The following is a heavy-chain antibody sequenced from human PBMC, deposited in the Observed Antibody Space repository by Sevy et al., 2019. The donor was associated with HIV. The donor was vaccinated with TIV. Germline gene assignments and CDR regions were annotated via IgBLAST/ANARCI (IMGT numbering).Heavy chain of an antibody. CDR2: ISSSRSYI. CDR3: ARAAYYYDSSGYYYVDY. V-gene: IGHV3-21*01. J-gene: IGHJ4*02. Sequence: GGSLRLSCAASGFTFSSYSMNWVRQAPWKGLEWVSSISSSRSYIYYADSVKGRFTISRDNAKNSLYLQMNSLRAEDTAVYYCARAAYYYDSSGYYYVDYWGQGTLVTVSS. D-gene: IGHD3-22*01. CDR1: GFTFSSYS.